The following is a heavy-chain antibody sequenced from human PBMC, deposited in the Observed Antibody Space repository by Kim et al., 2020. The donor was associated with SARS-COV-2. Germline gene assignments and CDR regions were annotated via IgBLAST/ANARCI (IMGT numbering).Heavy chain of an antibody. D-gene: IGHD6-19*01. Sequence: GGSLRLSCAASGFTFSSYAMHWVRQAPGKGLEWVSVISYDGSNTYYADSVKGRFTISRDNSKNTLYLQMNSLRAEDTAVYYCARVPGGPGIGVEDYFDYWGQGTLVTVSS. CDR3: ARVPGGPGIGVEDYFDY. J-gene: IGHJ4*02. CDR1: GFTFSSYA. CDR2: ISYDGSNT. V-gene: IGHV3-30-3*01.